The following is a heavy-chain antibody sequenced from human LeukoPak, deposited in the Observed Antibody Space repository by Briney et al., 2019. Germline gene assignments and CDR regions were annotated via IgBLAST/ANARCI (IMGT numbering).Heavy chain of an antibody. CDR1: GGSFSGYY. V-gene: IGHV4-34*01. Sequence: SETLSLTCAVYGGSFSGYYWSWIRQPPGKGLEWIGEINHSGSTNYNPSLKSRVTISVDTSKNQFSLKLSSVTAADTAVYYCAREGPGGESYWGQGTLVTVSS. J-gene: IGHJ4*02. CDR2: INHSGST. D-gene: IGHD3-16*01. CDR3: AREGPGGESY.